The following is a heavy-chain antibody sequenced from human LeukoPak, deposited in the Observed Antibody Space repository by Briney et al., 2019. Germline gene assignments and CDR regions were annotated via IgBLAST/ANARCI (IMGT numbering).Heavy chain of an antibody. CDR2: IYHSGST. J-gene: IGHJ5*02. V-gene: IGHV4-38-2*01. CDR3: ARGYYYGSETYWHTNWFDP. Sequence: EPSETLSLTCAVSGYSISSGYYWGWIRQPPGKGLEWIGSIYHSGSTYYNPSLKSRVTISVDTSKNQFSLKLSSVTAADTAVYYCARGYYYGSETYWHTNWFDPWGQGTPVTVSS. D-gene: IGHD3-10*01. CDR1: GYSISSGYY.